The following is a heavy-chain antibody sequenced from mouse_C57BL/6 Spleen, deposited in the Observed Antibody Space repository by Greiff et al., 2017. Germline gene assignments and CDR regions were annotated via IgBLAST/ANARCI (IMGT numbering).Heavy chain of an antibody. D-gene: IGHD4-1*01. Sequence: VQLQQPGAELVMPGASVKLSCKASGYTFTSYWMHWVKQRPGQGLEWIGEIDPSDSYTNYNQKFKGKSTLTVDKSSSTAYMHLSSLTSEDSAVYYCARPGSGTGSWFAYWGQGTLVTVSA. J-gene: IGHJ3*01. CDR2: IDPSDSYT. V-gene: IGHV1-69*01. CDR1: GYTFTSYW. CDR3: ARPGSGTGSWFAY.